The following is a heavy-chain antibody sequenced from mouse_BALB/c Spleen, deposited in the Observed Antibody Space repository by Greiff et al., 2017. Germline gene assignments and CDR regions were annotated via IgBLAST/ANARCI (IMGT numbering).Heavy chain of an antibody. D-gene: IGHD2-1*01. Sequence: VPLVASGGGLVQPGGFRQLSCAASGFPFSSFGMHWVRQAPEKGLEWVAYISSGSSTIYYEDTVKGRFTISRDNPKNTLFLQMTSLRSEDTAMYYCARWGYGNAYWYFNVWGAGTTVTVSS. V-gene: IGHV5-17*02. CDR1: GFPFSSFG. J-gene: IGHJ1*01. CDR3: ARWGYGNAYWYFNV. CDR2: ISSGSSTI.